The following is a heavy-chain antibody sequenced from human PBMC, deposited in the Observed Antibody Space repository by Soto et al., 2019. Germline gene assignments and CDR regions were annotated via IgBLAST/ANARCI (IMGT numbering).Heavy chain of an antibody. D-gene: IGHD3-3*01. J-gene: IGHJ4*02. CDR1: GFTFSSYA. CDR2: ISGSGGST. Sequence: EVQLLESGGGLVQPGGSLSLSCAASGFTFSSYAMSWVRQAPGKGLEWVSAISGSGGSTYYADSVKGRFTISRDNSKNTLYLQMNSLRAEDTAVYYCAKDQDLLRFLEWLPQFDYWGQGTLVTVSS. V-gene: IGHV3-23*01. CDR3: AKDQDLLRFLEWLPQFDY.